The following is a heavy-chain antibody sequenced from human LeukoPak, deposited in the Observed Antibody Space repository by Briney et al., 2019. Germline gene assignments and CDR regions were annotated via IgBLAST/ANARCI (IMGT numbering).Heavy chain of an antibody. CDR2: IKQDGSEK. Sequence: GGSLRLSCAASGFTFTSYWMSWVRQPPGKGLECVANIKQDGSEKYYVDSVKGRFTISRDNAKNSLYLQMNSLRAEDTAGYYCARAYDFWSGYCDYWGQGTLVTVSS. J-gene: IGHJ4*02. D-gene: IGHD3-3*01. V-gene: IGHV3-7*04. CDR3: ARAYDFWSGYCDY. CDR1: GFTFTSYW.